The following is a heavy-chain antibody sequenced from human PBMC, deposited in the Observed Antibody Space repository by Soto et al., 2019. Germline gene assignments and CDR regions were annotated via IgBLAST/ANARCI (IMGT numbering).Heavy chain of an antibody. J-gene: IGHJ4*02. CDR2: ISGSGGST. D-gene: IGHD2-15*01. Sequence: EVQLLESGGGLVQPGGSLRLSCAASGFTFSSYAMSWVRQAPGKGLEWVSAISGSGGSTYYADSVKGRFTISRDNSKNTLYLLMNSLRAEDTAVYYCAKAGDIVVVVAATYDDYWGQGTLVTVSS. CDR1: GFTFSSYA. CDR3: AKAGDIVVVVAATYDDY. V-gene: IGHV3-23*01.